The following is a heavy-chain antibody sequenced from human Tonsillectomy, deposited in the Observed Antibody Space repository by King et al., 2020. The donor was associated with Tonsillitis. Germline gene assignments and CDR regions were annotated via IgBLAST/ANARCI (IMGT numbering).Heavy chain of an antibody. D-gene: IGHD3-16*01. V-gene: IGHV1-69*01. CDR2: IIPIFGTA. Sequence: QLVQSGAEVKKPGSSVRVSCKASGGTFSNYAISWVRQAPGQGLEWMGGIIPIFGTANYAQKFQGRVTITADESTSTAYMELGSLRSEDTAVYSCARGRGDDYVWGSIDYWGQGTLVTVSS. CDR1: GGTFSNYA. CDR3: ARGRGDDYVWGSIDY. J-gene: IGHJ4*02.